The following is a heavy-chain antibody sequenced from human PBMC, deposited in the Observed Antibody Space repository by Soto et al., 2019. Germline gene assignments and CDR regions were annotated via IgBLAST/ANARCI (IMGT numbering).Heavy chain of an antibody. J-gene: IGHJ4*02. Sequence: SETPSLTCTVSGGSISSYYWSWIRQPPGKGLEWIGYIYYSGSTNYNPSLKSRVTISVDTSKNQFSLQLNSVTPDDTAVYYCARGWVNYGPLDFWSQGTLVTVSS. CDR1: GGSISSYY. CDR3: ARGWVNYGPLDF. V-gene: IGHV4-59*12. CDR2: IYYSGST. D-gene: IGHD3-10*01.